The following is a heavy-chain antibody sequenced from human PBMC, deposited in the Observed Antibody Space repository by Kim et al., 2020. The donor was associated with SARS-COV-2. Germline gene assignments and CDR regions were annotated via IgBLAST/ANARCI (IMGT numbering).Heavy chain of an antibody. D-gene: IGHD2-21*02. CDR3: ARDRGAVTHNYFDY. V-gene: IGHV1-69*04. J-gene: IGHJ4*02. Sequence: AQKFQGRVTITADKSTSTAYMELSSLRSEDTAVYYCARDRGAVTHNYFDYWGQGTLVTVSS.